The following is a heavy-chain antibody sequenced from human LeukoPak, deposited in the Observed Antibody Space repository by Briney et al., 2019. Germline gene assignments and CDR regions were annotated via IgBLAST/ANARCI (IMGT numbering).Heavy chain of an antibody. CDR1: GSTFSSYG. CDR3: AKFVGAYSPIDY. D-gene: IGHD4-11*01. Sequence: PGGSLRLSCAASGSTFSSYGMHWVRQAPGKGLEWVAVISYDGSNKYYADSVKGRFTISRDNSKNTLYLQMNSLRAEDTAVYYCAKFVGAYSPIDYWGQGTLVTVSS. CDR2: ISYDGSNK. J-gene: IGHJ4*02. V-gene: IGHV3-30*18.